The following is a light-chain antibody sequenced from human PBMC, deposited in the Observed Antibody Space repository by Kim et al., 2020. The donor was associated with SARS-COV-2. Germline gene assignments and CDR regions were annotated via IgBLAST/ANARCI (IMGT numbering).Light chain of an antibody. CDR2: LNSDGSH. CDR3: RGV. Sequence: QPVLTQSPSASASLGASVKLTCTLSSGHSSYAIAWHQQQPEKGPRYLMKLNSDGSHSKGDGIPDRFSGSSSGAERYLTISSLQSEDEADYYCRGVFGGGTQLTVL. CDR1: SGHSSYA. J-gene: IGLJ2*01. V-gene: IGLV4-69*01.